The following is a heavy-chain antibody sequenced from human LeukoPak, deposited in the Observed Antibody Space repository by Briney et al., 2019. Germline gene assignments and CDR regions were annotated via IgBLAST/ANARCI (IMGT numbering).Heavy chain of an antibody. J-gene: IGHJ6*02. CDR2: INPNSGGT. Sequence: ASVKVSCKASGYTFTSYGISWVRQAPGQGLEWMGWINPNSGGTNYAQKFQGWVTMTRDTSISTAYMELSRLRSDDTAVYYCARGSSSWEYYYYGMDVWGQGTTVTVSS. V-gene: IGHV1-2*04. CDR3: ARGSSSWEYYYYGMDV. D-gene: IGHD6-13*01. CDR1: GYTFTSYG.